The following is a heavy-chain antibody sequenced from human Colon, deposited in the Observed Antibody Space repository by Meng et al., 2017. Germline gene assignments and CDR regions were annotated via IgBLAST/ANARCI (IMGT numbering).Heavy chain of an antibody. CDR3: ARAFVTMVRGVIIVDWFDP. D-gene: IGHD3-10*01. Sequence: GPPPGSGPGPVKPSQTLSLTCTVSGGSISSGGYYWSWIRQHPGKGLEWIGYIYYSGSTYYNPSLKSRVTISVDTSKNQFSLKLSSVTAADTAVYYCARAFVTMVRGVIIVDWFDPWGQGTLVTVSS. CDR2: IYYSGST. J-gene: IGHJ5*02. CDR1: GGSISSGGYY. V-gene: IGHV4-31*03.